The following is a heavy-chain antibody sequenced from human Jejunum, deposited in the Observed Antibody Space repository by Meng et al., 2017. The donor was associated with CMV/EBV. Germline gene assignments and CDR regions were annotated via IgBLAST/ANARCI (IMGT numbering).Heavy chain of an antibody. Sequence: AASGFTFNTYWMTWVRQAPGEGLEWVATIKHDGGEIYYVDSVKGRFTISRDNAKNSLFLQMNSLRAEDTAVYYCARVSGASWFDPWGQGTLVTVSS. J-gene: IGHJ5*02. CDR2: IKHDGGEI. D-gene: IGHD7-27*01. CDR1: GFTFNTYW. CDR3: ARVSGASWFDP. V-gene: IGHV3-7*01.